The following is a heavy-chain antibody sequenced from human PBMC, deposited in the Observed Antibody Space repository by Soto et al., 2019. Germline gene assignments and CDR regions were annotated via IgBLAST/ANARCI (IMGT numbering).Heavy chain of an antibody. V-gene: IGHV4-39*01. J-gene: IGHJ4*02. D-gene: IGHD3-22*01. Sequence: HLPLQASGPGLVKPSATLSLTCTVSGDSGTLRDYYWGWIRQPQGKGLEGIGSIHCSGSTYYNPSLKSRVTISGDTSKNQLSLKLTPVTAADAAVYYFAAHDIGGYYAEYWGQGTLGTVSA. CDR2: IHCSGST. CDR1: GDSGTLRDYY. CDR3: AAHDIGGYYAEY.